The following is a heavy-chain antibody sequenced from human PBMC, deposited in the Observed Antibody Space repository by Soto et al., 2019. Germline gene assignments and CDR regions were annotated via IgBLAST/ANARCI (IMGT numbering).Heavy chain of an antibody. CDR3: ATDFPYCSGGSCYPY. D-gene: IGHD2-15*01. Sequence: GASVKVSCKVSGYTLTELSMHWVRQAPGKGLEWMGGFDPEDGETIYAQKFQGRVTMTEDTSTDTAYMELSSLRSEDTAVYYCATDFPYCSGGSCYPYWGQGTLVTVSS. V-gene: IGHV1-24*01. CDR1: GYTLTELS. CDR2: FDPEDGET. J-gene: IGHJ4*02.